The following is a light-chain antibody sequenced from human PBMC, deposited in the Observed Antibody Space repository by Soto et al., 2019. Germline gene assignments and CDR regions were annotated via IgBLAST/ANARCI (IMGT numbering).Light chain of an antibody. J-gene: IGLJ2*01. CDR1: SGDIGTYGL. CDR3: CSYADSNTYVV. V-gene: IGLV2-23*01. CDR2: EAT. Sequence: QSVLTQPASVSGSPGQSITITCTGTSGDIGTYGLVSWYQQHPGKTPKVIIYEATKRPSGVSGRFSGAKSGNTASLTISGLQAEDEADYYCCSYADSNTYVVFGGGTKLTVL.